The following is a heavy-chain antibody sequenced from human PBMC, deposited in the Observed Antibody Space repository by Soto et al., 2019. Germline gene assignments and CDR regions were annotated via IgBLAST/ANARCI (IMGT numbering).Heavy chain of an antibody. Sequence: EVQLVESGGGLVQPGGSLRLSCAASGLTFSSYWMHWVRQAPGKGLVWVSRIISDGSSTNYADSVKGRFTISRDNAKNTLHLLMSSLGAEDTAVYYCALSQTVTTDYWGQGTLVTVSS. J-gene: IGHJ4*02. V-gene: IGHV3-74*01. D-gene: IGHD4-17*01. CDR2: IISDGSST. CDR1: GLTFSSYW. CDR3: ALSQTVTTDY.